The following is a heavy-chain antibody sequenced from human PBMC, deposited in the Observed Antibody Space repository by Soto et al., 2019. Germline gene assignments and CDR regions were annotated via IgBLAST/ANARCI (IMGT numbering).Heavy chain of an antibody. J-gene: IGHJ2*01. V-gene: IGHV1-69*08. Sequence: QDQLVQSGAEVKKPGSSVKVSCKASGGTFSSHTFSWVRQAPGQGLEWMGRIIPALGTATYAQKFQGRVTITADESATTVYTQLNSRRSEDTAVYYCARPDFGDYWYFDLWGRGTLVTVSS. CDR1: GGTFSSHT. D-gene: IGHD4-17*01. CDR2: IIPALGTA. CDR3: ARPDFGDYWYFDL.